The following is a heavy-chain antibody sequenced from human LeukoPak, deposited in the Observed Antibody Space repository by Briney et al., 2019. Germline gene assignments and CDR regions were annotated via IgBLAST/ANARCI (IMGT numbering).Heavy chain of an antibody. D-gene: IGHD3-22*01. Sequence: SETLSLTCTVSGGSISSYYWSWLRQPAGKGLEWIGRIYTSGSTNYNPSLTSRVTMSVDTSKTQFSLKLSSVTAADTAVYYCARETEYYYDSSGYYYYYYMDVWGKGTTVTVSS. V-gene: IGHV4-4*07. CDR3: ARETEYYYDSSGYYYYYYMDV. CDR1: GGSISSYY. CDR2: IYTSGST. J-gene: IGHJ6*03.